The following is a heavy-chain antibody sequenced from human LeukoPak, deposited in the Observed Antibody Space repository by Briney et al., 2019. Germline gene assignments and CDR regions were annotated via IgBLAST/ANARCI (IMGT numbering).Heavy chain of an antibody. V-gene: IGHV3-48*03. CDR1: GFTFSSYE. J-gene: IGHJ4*02. Sequence: PGGSLRLSWAASGFTFSSYEMNWVRQAPGKGLEWVSYISSSGSTIYYADSVKGRFTISRDNAKNSLYLQMNSLRAEDTAVYYCARDWFHAIDYWGQGTLVTVSS. D-gene: IGHD2/OR15-2a*01. CDR3: ARDWFHAIDY. CDR2: ISSSGSTI.